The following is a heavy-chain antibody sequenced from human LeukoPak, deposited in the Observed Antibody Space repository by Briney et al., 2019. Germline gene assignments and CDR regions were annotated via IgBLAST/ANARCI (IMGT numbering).Heavy chain of an antibody. V-gene: IGHV4-39*01. CDR2: IFYRGST. CDR3: ARHKSWWELHAFDI. CDR1: SGSISSSSSY. Sequence: SETLSLTCTVSSGSISSSSSYWGWIRQPPGKGLEWIGSIFYRGSTYYNPSLKSRVTISIDTSKNQFSLKLSSVTAADTAVYYCARHKSWWELHAFDIWGQGTLVTVSP. J-gene: IGHJ3*02. D-gene: IGHD4-23*01.